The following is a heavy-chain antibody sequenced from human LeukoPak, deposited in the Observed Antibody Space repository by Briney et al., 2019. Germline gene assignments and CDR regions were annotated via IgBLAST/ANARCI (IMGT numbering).Heavy chain of an antibody. CDR3: AGQVGARIRYYYTSGLDV. CDR2: MYYSGTT. D-gene: IGHD1-26*01. J-gene: IGHJ6*02. V-gene: IGHV4-59*02. CDR1: GASVSSFY. Sequence: SETLSLTCTVSGASVSSFYWNWIRQPPGKGLEWIGSMYYSGTTNYDPSFKSRVTISLDTSKNEFSLRLKSLTAADTAVYYCAGQVGARIRYYYTSGLDVWGQGTTVTVSS.